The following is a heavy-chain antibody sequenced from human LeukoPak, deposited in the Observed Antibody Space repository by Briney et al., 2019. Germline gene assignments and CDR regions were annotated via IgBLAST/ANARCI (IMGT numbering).Heavy chain of an antibody. V-gene: IGHV3-23*01. CDR1: GFTFDICA. CDR2: IGGPTET. D-gene: IGHD4-23*01. Sequence: PGGSLSLSCVASGFTFDICAMSWVRQAPGKGPEWVSSIGGPTETFYAGSVKGRFTVSRDNSQNTLYLQMNSLRAEDTAVYYCVKDATPRNSIWDYFGKWGQGALVTVST. J-gene: IGHJ4*02. CDR3: VKDATPRNSIWDYFGK.